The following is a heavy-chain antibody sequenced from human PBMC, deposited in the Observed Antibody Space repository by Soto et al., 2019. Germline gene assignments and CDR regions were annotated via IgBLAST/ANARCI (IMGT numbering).Heavy chain of an antibody. Sequence: QVQLVESGGGVVQPGRSLRLSCAASGFNISNYGFHWVRQAPGKGLEWVAVISYDGSNKYYADFVKGRFTISRDNSKSTLYLQMNSLGAEDTAVFYSETPARLAQAHYYGVNVWGQGTTVNVS. CDR3: ETPARLAQAHYYGVNV. CDR1: GFNISNYG. V-gene: IGHV3-30*03. CDR2: ISYDGSNK. J-gene: IGHJ6*02. D-gene: IGHD2-2*01.